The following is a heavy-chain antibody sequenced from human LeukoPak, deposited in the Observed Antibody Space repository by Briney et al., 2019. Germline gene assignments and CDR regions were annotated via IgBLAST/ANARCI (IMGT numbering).Heavy chain of an antibody. V-gene: IGHV4-34*01. CDR3: ARVGGPPDY. CDR1: GGSFSGYY. D-gene: IGHD3-10*01. CDR2: INHSGST. Sequence: PSETLSLTCAVYGGSFSGYYWSWIRQPPGKELEWIGEINHSGSTNYNPSLKSRVTISVDTSKNQFSLKLSSVTAADTAVYYCARVGGPPDYWGQGTLVTVSS. J-gene: IGHJ4*02.